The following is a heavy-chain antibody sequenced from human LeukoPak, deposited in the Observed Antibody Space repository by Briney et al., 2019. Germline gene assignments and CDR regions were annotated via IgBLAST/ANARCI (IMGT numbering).Heavy chain of an antibody. CDR3: ARGNDCWSGYSWGAWYFDL. V-gene: IGHV3-74*01. J-gene: IGHJ2*01. D-gene: IGHD3-3*01. Sequence: GGSMRLACAAYGFTFSSYWMHWVRQAPGKGLVWVSRINSDGSSTSYADSVKGRFTISSDNAKNTLYLQMNSLRAEDTAVYYCARGNDCWSGYSWGAWYFDLWGRGTLVTVSS. CDR2: INSDGSST. CDR1: GFTFSSYW.